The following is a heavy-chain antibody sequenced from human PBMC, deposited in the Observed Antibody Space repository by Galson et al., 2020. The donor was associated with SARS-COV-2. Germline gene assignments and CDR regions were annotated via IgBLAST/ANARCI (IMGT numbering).Heavy chain of an antibody. D-gene: IGHD2-21*02. V-gene: IGHV4-39*01. Sequence: ASETLSLTCSVSGDSVSSGYYYWGWIRQPPGKGLEWIGSIYYSGSSYYNPALRSRVAMSVDTSKNQFSLSLHSVTATDTAVFYCVRQRLSTVSSIDDWGQGALVTVSS. CDR1: GDSVSSGYYY. J-gene: IGHJ4*02. CDR2: IYYSGSS. CDR3: VRQRLSTVSSIDD.